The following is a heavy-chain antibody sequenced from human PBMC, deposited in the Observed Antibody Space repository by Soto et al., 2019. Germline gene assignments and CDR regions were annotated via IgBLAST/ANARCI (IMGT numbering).Heavy chain of an antibody. CDR2: ISTYNGNT. Sequence: QVQLVQSGAEVKKPGASVKVSCKASGYTFASYGITWVRQAPGQGLEWLGWISTYNGNTNYAQELQGRVNKNTHPPTRQGYMGLQSLGSGGTAVFYCGREFDYWGQGTLVTVSS. CDR3: GREFDY. J-gene: IGHJ4*02. V-gene: IGHV1-18*04. CDR1: GYTFASYG.